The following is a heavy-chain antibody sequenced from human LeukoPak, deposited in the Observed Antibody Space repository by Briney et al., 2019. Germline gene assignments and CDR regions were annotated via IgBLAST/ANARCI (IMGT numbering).Heavy chain of an antibody. V-gene: IGHV4-59*12. J-gene: IGHJ4*02. D-gene: IGHD3-10*01. CDR1: GGSISSYY. Sequence: SETLSLTCTVSGGSISSYYWSWIRQPPGKGLEWIGYIYYSGSTNYNPSLKSRVTISVDTSKNQFSLKLSSVTAADTAVYYCARDPDYYYGSGSYFDYWGQGTLVTVSS. CDR2: IYYSGST. CDR3: ARDPDYYYGSGSYFDY.